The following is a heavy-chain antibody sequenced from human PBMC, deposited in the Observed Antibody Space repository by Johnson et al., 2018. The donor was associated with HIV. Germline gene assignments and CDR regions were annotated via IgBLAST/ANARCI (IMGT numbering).Heavy chain of an antibody. CDR1: GFGFSRYA. CDR2: ISYDGSNT. CDR3: VRGGAGIAAADDAFDI. V-gene: IGHV3-30*04. D-gene: IGHD6-13*01. Sequence: QVQLVESGGGLVQPGRSLRLSCAASGFGFSRYAMHWVRQAPGKGLEWVAVISYDGSNTYYVDSVKGRFTISRDSSKNTLYLQMNSLRADDTALYYCVRGGAGIAAADDAFDIWGQGTMVTVSS. J-gene: IGHJ3*02.